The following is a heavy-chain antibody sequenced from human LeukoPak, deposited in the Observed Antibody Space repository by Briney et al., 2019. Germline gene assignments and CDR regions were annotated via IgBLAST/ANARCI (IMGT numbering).Heavy chain of an antibody. Sequence: ASVKVSCKASGYTFTGYYMHWVRQAPGQGLEWMGWINPNSGGTNYAQKFQGRVTMTRDTSISTAYMELSRLRSDDTAVYYCARVMEGSRGIQLWLRGYFDYWGQGTLVTVSS. V-gene: IGHV1-2*02. CDR1: GYTFTGYY. CDR3: ARVMEGSRGIQLWLRGYFDY. D-gene: IGHD5-18*01. CDR2: INPNSGGT. J-gene: IGHJ4*02.